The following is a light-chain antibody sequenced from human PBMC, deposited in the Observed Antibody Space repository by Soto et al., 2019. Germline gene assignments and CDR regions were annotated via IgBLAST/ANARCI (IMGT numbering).Light chain of an antibody. CDR2: GSS. CDR3: QQYGSSPPYT. V-gene: IGKV3-20*01. J-gene: IGKJ2*01. CDR1: QSVSNNY. Sequence: EVVLTQSPGTLSLSPGESATLSCRASQSVSNNYFAWYQQKPGQAPRLLIFGSSDRATVIPDRFSGSGSGTDFTLTISRLEPEDFAVYYCQQYGSSPPYTFGQGTKLEIK.